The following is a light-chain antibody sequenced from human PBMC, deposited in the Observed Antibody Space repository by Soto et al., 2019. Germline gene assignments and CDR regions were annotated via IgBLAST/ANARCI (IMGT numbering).Light chain of an antibody. CDR1: QSVSNN. J-gene: IGKJ4*01. V-gene: IGKV3D-15*01. CDR2: GAS. Sequence: EIVLTQSAGTLSLSPGERATLSCRASQSVSNNYLAWYQQKPGQAPRLLIYGASNRATGIPDRFSGSGSGTEFTLTISSLQSEDFAVYYCQQYYNWPLTFGGGTKVDI. CDR3: QQYYNWPLT.